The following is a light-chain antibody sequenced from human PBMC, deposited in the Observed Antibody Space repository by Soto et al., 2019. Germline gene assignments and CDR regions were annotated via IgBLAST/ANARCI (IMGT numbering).Light chain of an antibody. CDR2: AAS. V-gene: IGKV1-39*02. CDR1: QTISSY. CDR3: ILSDRHLGT. J-gene: IGKJ1*01. Sequence: IEITRAPPGRISSVGERVAYTYRASQTISSYINWYQQKPGKAPNLLIYAASSLHSGVPSRFSGSASGTEFTLTSSSLKPEDLVTYSSILSDRHLGTFGQGTKVDIK.